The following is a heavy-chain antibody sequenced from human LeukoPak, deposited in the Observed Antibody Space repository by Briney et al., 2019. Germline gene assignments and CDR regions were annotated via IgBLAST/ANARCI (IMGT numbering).Heavy chain of an antibody. D-gene: IGHD1-26*01. CDR3: AKGPGFGGSYWGPPLFYFDY. V-gene: IGHV3-64*01. Sequence: PGGSLRLSCAASGFTFSSYAMHWVRQAPGKGLEYVSAISSNGGSTYYANSVKGRFTISRDNSKNTLYLQMNSLRAEDTAVYYCAKGPGFGGSYWGPPLFYFDYWGQGTLVTVSS. CDR1: GFTFSSYA. CDR2: ISSNGGST. J-gene: IGHJ4*02.